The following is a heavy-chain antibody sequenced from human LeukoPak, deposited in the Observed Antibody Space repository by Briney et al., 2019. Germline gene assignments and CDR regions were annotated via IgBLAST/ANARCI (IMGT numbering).Heavy chain of an antibody. Sequence: GGSLRLSCAASGFTFDDYGLIWVRHAPGKGLEWVSYITWNGGSTTYADSVKGRVTISRDNAKYSLYLQMNSLRAEDTALYYCARSMSTVTTRYFDLWGRGTLVTVSS. CDR3: ARSMSTVTTRYFDL. V-gene: IGHV3-20*04. D-gene: IGHD4-17*01. CDR2: ITWNGGST. CDR1: GFTFDDYG. J-gene: IGHJ2*01.